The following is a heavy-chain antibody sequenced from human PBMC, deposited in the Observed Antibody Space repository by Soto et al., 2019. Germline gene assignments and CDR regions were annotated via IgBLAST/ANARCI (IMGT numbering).Heavy chain of an antibody. CDR2: IIPIFGTA. D-gene: IGHD6-13*01. J-gene: IGHJ6*02. Sequence: QVQLVQSGAEVKKPGSSVKVSCKASGGTFSSYAISWVRQAPGQGLEWMGGIIPIFGTANYAQKFQGRVTSTADKSTSTAYMELSSLRSEDTAVYYCARDLRRSSSWHPTHYGMDVWGQGTTVTVSS. CDR1: GGTFSSYA. V-gene: IGHV1-69*06. CDR3: ARDLRRSSSWHPTHYGMDV.